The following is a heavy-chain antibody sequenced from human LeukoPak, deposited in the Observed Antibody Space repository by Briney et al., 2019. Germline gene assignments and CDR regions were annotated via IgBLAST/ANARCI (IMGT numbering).Heavy chain of an antibody. V-gene: IGHV3-30-3*01. CDR3: GRGSVGFGELNY. D-gene: IGHD3-10*01. CDR2: ISYDGSNK. J-gene: IGHJ4*02. Sequence: GGSLRLSCAASGFTFSSYAMHWVRQAPGKGLEWVVVISYDGSNKFYADSVKGRFTLSRDNSKNTLYLQMNSLRIEDTAVYYCGRGSVGFGELNYWGQGTLVTVSS. CDR1: GFTFSSYA.